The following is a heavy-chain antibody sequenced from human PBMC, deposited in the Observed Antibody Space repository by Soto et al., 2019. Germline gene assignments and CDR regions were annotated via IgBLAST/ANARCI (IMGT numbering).Heavy chain of an antibody. D-gene: IGHD3-10*02. J-gene: IGHJ4*02. Sequence: GGSLRLSCAASGFTFSKYAMSWVRQPPGKGLEWVSTISNSGGSTFYADSVKGRFTISRDNSRITVFLQMDSLRDEDTAVYFCAKVYYSRGAGPGYYFDYWGQGTLVTVSS. CDR2: ISNSGGST. V-gene: IGHV3-23*01. CDR1: GFTFSKYA. CDR3: AKVYYSRGAGPGYYFDY.